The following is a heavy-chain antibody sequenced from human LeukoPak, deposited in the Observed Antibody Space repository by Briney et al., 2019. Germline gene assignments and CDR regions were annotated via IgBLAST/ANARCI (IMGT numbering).Heavy chain of an antibody. CDR2: IKQDGSEK. CDR1: GFTVSSNY. Sequence: GGSLRLSCAASGFTVSSNYMSWVRQAPGKGLEWVANIKQDGSEKYYVDSVKGRFTISRDNAKNSLYLQMNSLRAEDTAVYYCARDLYCTNGVCYIRFRYFDYWGQGTLVTVSS. CDR3: ARDLYCTNGVCYIRFRYFDY. D-gene: IGHD2-8*01. J-gene: IGHJ4*02. V-gene: IGHV3-7*01.